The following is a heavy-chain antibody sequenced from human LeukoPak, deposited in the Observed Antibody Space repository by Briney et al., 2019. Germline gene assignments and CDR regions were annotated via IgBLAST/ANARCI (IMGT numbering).Heavy chain of an antibody. CDR1: GDSISSTNYY. V-gene: IGHV4-39*01. CDR2: IYYSGST. J-gene: IGHJ4*01. CDR3: ARGGFGGSYFES. D-gene: IGHD1-26*01. Sequence: SETLSLTCTVSGDSISSTNYYWGWIRQPPGKGLEWIGSIYYSGSTYYNPSLESRVTISVDTSKNQFSLKLSSVTAADTAVYYCARGGFGGSYFESWGHGALVTVSS.